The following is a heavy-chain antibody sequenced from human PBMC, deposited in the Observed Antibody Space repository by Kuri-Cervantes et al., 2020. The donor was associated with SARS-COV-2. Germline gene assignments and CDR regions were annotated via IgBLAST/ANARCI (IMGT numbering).Heavy chain of an antibody. J-gene: IGHJ4*02. V-gene: IGHV3-30-3*01. CDR1: GFTFSSYA. D-gene: IGHD3-10*01. Sequence: GESLKISCSASGFTFSSYAMHWVRQAPGKGLEWMAVISYDGSNKYYADSVKGRFTISRDNSKNTLYLQMNSLRAEDTAVYYCARDSHYYGSGSYYNKIDYWGQGTLVTVSS. CDR2: ISYDGSNK. CDR3: ARDSHYYGSGSYYNKIDY.